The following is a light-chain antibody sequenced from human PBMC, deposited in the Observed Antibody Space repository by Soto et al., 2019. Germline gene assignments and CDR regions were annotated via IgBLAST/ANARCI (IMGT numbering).Light chain of an antibody. Sequence: IVWTHSPATLSWSPGEIATLSFRASQSVSSYLAWYQQKPGQAPRLLIYGASNRATGIPDRFSGSGSGTDFTLTISRLEPEDFAVYYCQQYGSSGTFGQGTKVDIK. J-gene: IGKJ1*01. CDR1: QSVSSY. CDR2: GAS. V-gene: IGKV3-20*01. CDR3: QQYGSSGT.